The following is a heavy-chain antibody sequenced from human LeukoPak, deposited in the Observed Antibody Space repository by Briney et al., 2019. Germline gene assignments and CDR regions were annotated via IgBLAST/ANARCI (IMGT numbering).Heavy chain of an antibody. Sequence: VKVSCKASGGTFSSYAISWVRQAPGQGLEWMGGIIPIFGTANYAQKFQGRVTITADESTSTAYMELSSLRSEDTAVYYCARSGETEQQLYGMDVWGQGTTVTVSS. CDR1: GGTFSSYA. D-gene: IGHD6-13*01. CDR2: IIPIFGTA. CDR3: ARSGETEQQLYGMDV. V-gene: IGHV1-69*13. J-gene: IGHJ6*02.